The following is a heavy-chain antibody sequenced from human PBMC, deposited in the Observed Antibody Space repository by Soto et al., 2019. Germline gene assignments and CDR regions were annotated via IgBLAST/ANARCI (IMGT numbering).Heavy chain of an antibody. V-gene: IGHV3-66*01. J-gene: IGHJ4*02. D-gene: IGHD3-16*01. CDR3: ARDPWAADY. Sequence: EVQLVESGGGLVQPGGSLRLSCAASGFTVSTKYMSWVRQAPGKGLECVSVIYSGGSTFYAYSVRGRFTISTDNSKNTVNLQMNSLRAEDTAVYYCARDPWAADYWGQGTLVTVSS. CDR1: GFTVSTKY. CDR2: IYSGGST.